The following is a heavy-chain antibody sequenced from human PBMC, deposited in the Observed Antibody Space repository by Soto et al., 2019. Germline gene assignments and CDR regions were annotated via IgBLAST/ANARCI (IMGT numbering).Heavy chain of an antibody. J-gene: IGHJ6*03. Sequence: EVQLVESGGGLVQPGGSLRLSCAASGFTFSSYWMSWVRQAPGKGLEWVANIKQDGSEKYYVDSVKGRFTISRDNAKNALYLQMNSLRAEDTAGYYCAREPDYYYYMDVWGKGTTVTVSS. CDR1: GFTFSSYW. V-gene: IGHV3-7*01. CDR3: AREPDYYYYMDV. CDR2: IKQDGSEK.